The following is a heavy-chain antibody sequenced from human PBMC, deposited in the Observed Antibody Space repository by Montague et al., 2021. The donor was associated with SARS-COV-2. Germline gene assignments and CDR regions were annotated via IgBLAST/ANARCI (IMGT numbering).Heavy chain of an antibody. CDR3: AREGGITMFGVVIWSPYYYYMDV. V-gene: IGHV4-4*07. D-gene: IGHD3-3*01. CDR1: GGSISSYY. J-gene: IGHJ6*03. Sequence: SETLSLTCTVSGGSISSYYWSWIRQPAGKGLEWIGRIYTSGSTNYNPSPKSRVTMSVDTSKNQFSLKLSPVTAAATAVYYCAREGGITMFGVVIWSPYYYYMDVWGKGTPVTVSS. CDR2: IYTSGST.